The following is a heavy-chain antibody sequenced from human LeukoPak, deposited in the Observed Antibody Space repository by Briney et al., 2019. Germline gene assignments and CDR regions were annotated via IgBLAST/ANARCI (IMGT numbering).Heavy chain of an antibody. CDR1: GFTFSSYW. CDR3: ARDRGWNSFDI. Sequence: GGSLRLSCAASGFTFSSYWMSWVRQAPGKGLEWVANIDKAESEKTYVDAVKGRLTISRDNAKNSLYLQMNSLRAEDTAVYYCARDRGWNSFDIWGQGTMVAVSS. V-gene: IGHV3-7*04. J-gene: IGHJ3*02. D-gene: IGHD1-7*01. CDR2: IDKAESEK.